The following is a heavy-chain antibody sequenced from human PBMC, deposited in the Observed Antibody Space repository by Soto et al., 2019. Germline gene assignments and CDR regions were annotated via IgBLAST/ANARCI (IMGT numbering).Heavy chain of an antibody. CDR1: RLTFSSYG. D-gene: IGHD6-19*01. V-gene: IGHV3-48*02. Sequence: LRLSCSASRLTFSSYGMHWLPHAPLKGLEWVADISNSGTNRYYADSVKGRFTISRDNEKTSLYLQMDRLRNEDTAVYYCARFFGSGFDYWGQGTLVTVSS. CDR3: ARFFGSGFDY. CDR2: ISNSGTNR. J-gene: IGHJ4*02.